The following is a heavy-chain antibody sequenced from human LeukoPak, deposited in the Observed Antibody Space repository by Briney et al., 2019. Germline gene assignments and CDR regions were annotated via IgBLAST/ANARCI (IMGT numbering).Heavy chain of an antibody. V-gene: IGHV6-1*01. CDR1: GDSVSNKNAA. CDR3: AGGIAAGGFDY. CDR2: TYYRSKWYN. Sequence: TSQTLSLTCAISGDSVSNKNAAWNWIRQSPLRGLEWLGRTYYRSKWYNEYAVSVKSRLAINPDAPKNQFSLQLNSVTPEDTAVYYCAGGIAAGGFDYWGQGTLVTVSS. D-gene: IGHD6-13*01. J-gene: IGHJ4*02.